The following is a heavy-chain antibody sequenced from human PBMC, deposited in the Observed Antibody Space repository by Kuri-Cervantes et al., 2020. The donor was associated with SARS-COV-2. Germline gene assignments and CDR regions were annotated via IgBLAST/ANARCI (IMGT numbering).Heavy chain of an antibody. CDR1: GGSISSYY. J-gene: IGHJ4*02. Sequence: GSLRLSCTVSGGSISSYYWSWIRQPPGKGLEWIGYIYYSGSTNYNPSLKSRVTISVDTSQNQFSLKLSSVTAAATAVYYCARGAVVRGPKYYFDYWGQGTLVTVSS. D-gene: IGHD3-10*01. CDR3: ARGAVVRGPKYYFDY. V-gene: IGHV4-59*01. CDR2: IYYSGST.